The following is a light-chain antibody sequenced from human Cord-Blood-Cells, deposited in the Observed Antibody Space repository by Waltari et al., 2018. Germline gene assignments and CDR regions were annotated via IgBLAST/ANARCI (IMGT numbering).Light chain of an antibody. Sequence: DIQMPQSPSSLSASVGDRVTITCQASQDISNYLNWDQQKPGKAPKLLTYDASNLETGVPSRFSGSGSGTDFTFTISSLQPEDIATYYCQQYDNLPWTFGQGTKVEIK. CDR3: QQYDNLPWT. CDR1: QDISNY. CDR2: DAS. J-gene: IGKJ1*01. V-gene: IGKV1-33*01.